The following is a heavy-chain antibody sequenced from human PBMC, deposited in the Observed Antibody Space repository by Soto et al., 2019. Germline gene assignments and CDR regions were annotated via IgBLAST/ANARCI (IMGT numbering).Heavy chain of an antibody. V-gene: IGHV3-21*01. Sequence: GGSLRLSCAASGFTFSSYSMNWVRQAPGKGLEWVSSISSSSSYIYYADSVKGRFTISRDNAKNSLYLQMNSLRAEDTAVYYCARDKVLIAAAPELDYWGQGTLVTVSS. D-gene: IGHD6-13*01. CDR1: GFTFSSYS. CDR2: ISSSSSYI. J-gene: IGHJ4*02. CDR3: ARDKVLIAAAPELDY.